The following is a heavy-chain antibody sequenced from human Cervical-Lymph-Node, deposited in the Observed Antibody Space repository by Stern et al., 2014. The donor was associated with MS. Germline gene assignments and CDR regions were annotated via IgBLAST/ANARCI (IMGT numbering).Heavy chain of an antibody. D-gene: IGHD3-16*01. CDR2: VKYDASEK. CDR3: ARDREAYDHTWGSFYWYFDL. Sequence: EVKLVESGGGLVQPGGSLRLSCAASGFTFTNFWMSWVRKAQGRGLEREANVKYDASEKNYADSVKGRFTISRDNAKNSLYLQMNNLRAEDTAVYYCARDREAYDHTWGSFYWYFDLWGRGTLVTVPS. CDR1: GFTFTNFW. V-gene: IGHV3-7*01. J-gene: IGHJ2*01.